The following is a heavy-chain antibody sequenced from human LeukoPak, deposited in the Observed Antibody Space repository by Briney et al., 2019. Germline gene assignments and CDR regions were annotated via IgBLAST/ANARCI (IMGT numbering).Heavy chain of an antibody. CDR2: INPNSGGT. CDR1: GYTFTGYY. J-gene: IGHJ5*02. V-gene: IGHV1-2*02. CDR3: ARDFETYYYDSSGYYSP. Sequence: ASVTVSCKASGYTFTGYYMHWVRQAPGQGLEWMGWINPNSGGTNYAQKFQGRVTMTRDTSISTAYMELSRLRSDDTAVYYCARDFETYYYDSSGYYSPWGQGTLVTVSS. D-gene: IGHD3-22*01.